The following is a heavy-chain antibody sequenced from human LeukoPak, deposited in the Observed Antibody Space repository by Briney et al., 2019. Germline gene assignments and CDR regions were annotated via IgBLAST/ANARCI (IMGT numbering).Heavy chain of an antibody. V-gene: IGHV3-23*01. CDR3: ARDASYSGYDFEGWYFNL. CDR2: ISGSGGST. D-gene: IGHD5-12*01. CDR1: GFTFSSYA. Sequence: GGSLRLSCAASGFTFSSYAMSWVRQAPGKGLEWVSAISGSGGSTYYADSVKGRFTISRDNSKNTLYLQMNSLRAEDTAVYYCARDASYSGYDFEGWYFNLWGRGTLGTVSS. J-gene: IGHJ2*01.